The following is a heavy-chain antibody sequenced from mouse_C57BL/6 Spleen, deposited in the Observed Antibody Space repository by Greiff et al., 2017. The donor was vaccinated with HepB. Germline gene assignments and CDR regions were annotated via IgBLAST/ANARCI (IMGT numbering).Heavy chain of an antibody. J-gene: IGHJ4*01. Sequence: EVHLVESGGGLVKPGGSLKLSCAASGFTFSDYGMHWVRQAPEKGLEWVAYISSGSSTIYYADTVKGRFTISRDNAKNTLFLQMTSLRSEDTAMYYCARGDYDDYAMDYGGQGTSVTVSS. CDR3: ARGDYDDYAMDY. CDR1: GFTFSDYG. D-gene: IGHD2-4*01. V-gene: IGHV5-17*01. CDR2: ISSGSSTI.